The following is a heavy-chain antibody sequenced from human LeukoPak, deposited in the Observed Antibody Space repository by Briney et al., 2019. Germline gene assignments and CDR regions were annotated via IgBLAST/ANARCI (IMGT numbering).Heavy chain of an antibody. CDR2: IKRKGSGGTT. CDR1: GFTVSDAW. Sequence: PGGSLRLSCSASGFTVSDAWMSWVRQAPGKGLEWVGRIKRKGSGGTTEHAAPVKGRFTISRDDSKNSLYLEMHSLKTEDTAVYYCTTDLWFGDQGFDYWGQGALVTVSS. J-gene: IGHJ4*02. V-gene: IGHV3-15*01. CDR3: TTDLWFGDQGFDY. D-gene: IGHD3-10*01.